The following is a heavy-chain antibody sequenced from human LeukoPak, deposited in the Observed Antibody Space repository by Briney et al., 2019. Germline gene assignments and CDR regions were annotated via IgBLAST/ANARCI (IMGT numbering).Heavy chain of an antibody. V-gene: IGHV4-34*01. CDR2: INHSGIT. J-gene: IGHJ5*02. D-gene: IGHD2-15*01. CDR1: GGSISSYY. CDR3: ARAVIVVAAATQRNWFDP. Sequence: SETLSLTCTVSGGSISSYYWTWIRQTPGKGLEWIGEINHSGITDYNPSLRSRVTISVDTSKNQFSLKLSSVTAADTAIYYCARAVIVVAAATQRNWFDPWGQGTLVTVSS.